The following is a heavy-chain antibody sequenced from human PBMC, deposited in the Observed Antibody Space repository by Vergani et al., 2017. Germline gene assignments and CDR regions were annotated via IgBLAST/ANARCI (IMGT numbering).Heavy chain of an antibody. CDR3: AKDAYYYDSSGYFPSDAFDI. CDR1: GFTFSSYA. CDR2: ISGSGGST. J-gene: IGHJ3*02. Sequence: EVQLLESGGGLVQPGGSLRLSCAASGFTFSSYAMSWVRQAPEKGLEWVSAISGSGGSTYYADSVKGRFTISRDNSKNTLYLQMNSLRAEDTAVYYCAKDAYYYDSSGYFPSDAFDIWAKGQWSPSRQ. D-gene: IGHD3-22*01. V-gene: IGHV3-23*01.